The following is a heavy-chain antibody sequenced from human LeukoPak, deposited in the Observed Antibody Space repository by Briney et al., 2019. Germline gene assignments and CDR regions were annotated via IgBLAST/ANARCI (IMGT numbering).Heavy chain of an antibody. J-gene: IGHJ6*03. CDR1: GFTFSDYY. V-gene: IGHV3-11*04. D-gene: IGHD6-13*01. CDR2: ISSSGSNI. Sequence: GGSLRLSCAASGFTFSDYYMSWIRQAPGKGLEWVSYISSSGSNIYYVDSVKGRFTISRDNAKNSLYLQMDSLRAEDTAVYYCAGGLAAALKPYYMDVWGKGTTVTVSS. CDR3: AGGLAAALKPYYMDV.